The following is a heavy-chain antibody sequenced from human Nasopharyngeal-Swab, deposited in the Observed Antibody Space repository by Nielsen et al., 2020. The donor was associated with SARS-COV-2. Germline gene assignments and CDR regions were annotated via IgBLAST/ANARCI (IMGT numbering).Heavy chain of an antibody. D-gene: IGHD3-10*01. Sequence: GGSLRLSCAASGVTFTDYYMTWVRQAPGKGLEWVSYITNGGIMTYYAASVKGRFTMFRDNAKTSLYLQMNRLRAEDTAMYYCARGQKGSGSYWSRSYFYMDVWGKGTTVTVAS. J-gene: IGHJ6*03. V-gene: IGHV3-11*04. CDR1: GVTFTDYY. CDR3: ARGQKGSGSYWSRSYFYMDV. CDR2: ITNGGIMT.